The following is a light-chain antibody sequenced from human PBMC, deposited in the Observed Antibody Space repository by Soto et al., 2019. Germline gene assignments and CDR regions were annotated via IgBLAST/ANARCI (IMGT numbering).Light chain of an antibody. CDR1: SSDVGGYNY. CDR2: DVT. CDR3: CSYAGSYTYV. Sequence: QSSLTHPRSVSGSPGQSDTISCTGTSSDVGGYNYVSWYQHHPGKAPKLMIYDVTKRPSGVRDRFSASTSGNTASLTISGLQAEDEADYFCCSYAGSYTYVFATGTKITVL. J-gene: IGLJ1*01. V-gene: IGLV2-11*01.